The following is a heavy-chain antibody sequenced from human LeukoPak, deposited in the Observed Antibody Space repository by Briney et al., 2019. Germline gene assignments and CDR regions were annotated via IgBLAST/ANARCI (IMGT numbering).Heavy chain of an antibody. CDR3: ARCLANWFDP. CDR2: IYYSGST. V-gene: IGHV4-59*01. CDR1: GGSISSYY. Sequence: SETLSLTCTVSGGSISSYYWSWIRQPPGKGLEWVGYIYYSGSTNYNPSLKSRVTISVDTSKTQFSLKLSAVTAADPPVYYCARCLANWFDPWGQGTLVTVSS. D-gene: IGHD5/OR15-5a*01. J-gene: IGHJ5*02.